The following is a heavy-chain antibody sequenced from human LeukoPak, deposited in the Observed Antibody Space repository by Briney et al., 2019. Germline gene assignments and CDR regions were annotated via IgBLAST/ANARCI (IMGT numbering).Heavy chain of an antibody. CDR1: GFTFSSYA. Sequence: PGGSLRLSCAASGFTFSSYAISWVRQAPGKGLEWVSGISGTGGSTYYADSVKGRFTISRDNSKNTLYLQMNSLRVEDTAVYYCATTSGSGSYYNGRVYFDYWGQGTLVTVSS. D-gene: IGHD3-10*01. J-gene: IGHJ4*02. V-gene: IGHV3-23*01. CDR3: ATTSGSGSYYNGRVYFDY. CDR2: ISGTGGST.